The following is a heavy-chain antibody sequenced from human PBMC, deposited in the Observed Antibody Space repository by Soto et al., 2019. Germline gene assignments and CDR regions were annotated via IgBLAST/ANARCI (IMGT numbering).Heavy chain of an antibody. CDR3: ARVVRTTVTTGWFDH. J-gene: IGHJ5*02. D-gene: IGHD4-17*01. CDR1: GGTFSSYA. Sequence: QVQLVQSGAEVKKPGSSVKVSCKASGGTFSSYAISWVRQAPGQGLEWMGGIIPIFGTANYAQRFQGRVTITADESTSTAYMELSSLRSEDTALYYCARVVRTTVTTGWFDHWGQGTLVTASS. CDR2: IIPIFGTA. V-gene: IGHV1-69*01.